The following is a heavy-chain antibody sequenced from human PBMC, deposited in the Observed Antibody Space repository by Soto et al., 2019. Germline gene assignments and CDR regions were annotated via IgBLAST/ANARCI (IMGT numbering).Heavy chain of an antibody. D-gene: IGHD3-3*01. CDR3: ARDGRFLEWLYDY. CDR2: IKQDGSEK. J-gene: IGHJ4*02. V-gene: IGHV3-7*01. Sequence: PGGSLILSCAASGFTFSSYWMSWVRQAPGKGLEWVANIKQDGSEKYYVDSVKGRFTISRDNAKNSLYLQMNSLRAEDTAVYYCARDGRFLEWLYDYWGQGTLVTVSS. CDR1: GFTFSSYW.